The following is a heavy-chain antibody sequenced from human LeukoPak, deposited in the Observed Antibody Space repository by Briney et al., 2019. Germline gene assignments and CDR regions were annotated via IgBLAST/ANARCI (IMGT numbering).Heavy chain of an antibody. Sequence: SETLSLTCTVSGASISSGGDYWSWIRQHPGKGLEWIGYIYYSGSTYYNPSLKSRVTISEDTSKNQFSLKLTSVTAADTAVYYCASLKGLFDYFDYWGQGILVTVYS. CDR2: IYYSGST. D-gene: IGHD3-22*01. CDR1: GASISSGGDY. CDR3: ASLKGLFDYFDY. V-gene: IGHV4-31*03. J-gene: IGHJ4*02.